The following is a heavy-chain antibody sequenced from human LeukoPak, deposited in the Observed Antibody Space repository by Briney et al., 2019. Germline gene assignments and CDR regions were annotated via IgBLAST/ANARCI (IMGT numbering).Heavy chain of an antibody. CDR3: ARDSTYYYYMDV. CDR1: GGSISSSSYY. Sequence: PSETLSLTCTVSGGSISSSSYYWGWIRQPPGKGLEWIGSIYYSGSTYYNPSLKSRVTISVDTSKNQFSLKLSSVTAADTAVYYCARDSTYYYYMDVWGKGTTVTVSS. J-gene: IGHJ6*03. V-gene: IGHV4-39*07. CDR2: IYYSGST.